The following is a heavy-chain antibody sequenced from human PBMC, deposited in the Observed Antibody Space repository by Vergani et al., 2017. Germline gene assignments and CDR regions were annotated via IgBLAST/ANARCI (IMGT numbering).Heavy chain of an antibody. J-gene: IGHJ4*02. Sequence: QVQLVQSGAEVKKPGASVKVSCKASGYTFTSYYMHWVRQAPGQGLEWMGIINPSGGRTSYAQKFQGRVTMTRDTSTRTVYMELSSLRSEDTAVYYCARDSSGWSPFDYWGQGTLVTVSS. CDR1: GYTFTSYY. V-gene: IGHV1-46*01. CDR3: ARDSSGWSPFDY. D-gene: IGHD6-19*01. CDR2: INPSGGRT.